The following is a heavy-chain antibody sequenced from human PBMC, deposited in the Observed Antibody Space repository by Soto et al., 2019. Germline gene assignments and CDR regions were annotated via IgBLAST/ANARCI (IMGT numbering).Heavy chain of an antibody. J-gene: IGHJ3*02. CDR1: GFTFSSYS. Sequence: GGSLRLSCAASGFTFSSYSMNWVRQAPGKGLEWVSYISSSSSTIYYADSVKGRFTISRDNAKNSLYLQMNSLRAEDTAVYYCARDPGRSAFDMWGQGTMVTVSS. V-gene: IGHV3-48*01. CDR3: ARDPGRSAFDM. CDR2: ISSSSSTI.